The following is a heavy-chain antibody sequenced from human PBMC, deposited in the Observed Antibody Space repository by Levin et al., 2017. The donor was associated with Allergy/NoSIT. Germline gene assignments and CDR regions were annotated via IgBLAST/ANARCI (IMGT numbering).Heavy chain of an antibody. D-gene: IGHD3-10*01. V-gene: IGHV3-23*01. CDR1: GFTFSSYA. J-gene: IGHJ6*02. Sequence: PSETLSLTCAASGFTFSSYAMSWVRQAPGKGLEWISPISGSGGGTYYADSVKGRFIISRDNSKNTLDLQMNSLRADDTAVYYCAKELYGSGSGLYYYGMDVWGQGTTVIVSS. CDR3: AKELYGSGSGLYYYGMDV. CDR2: ISGSGGGT.